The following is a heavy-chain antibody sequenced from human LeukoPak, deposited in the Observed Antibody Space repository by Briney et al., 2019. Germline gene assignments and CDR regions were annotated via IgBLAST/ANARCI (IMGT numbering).Heavy chain of an antibody. Sequence: SVKVSCKASGGTFISYAISWVRQAPGQGLEWMGGIIPIFGTANYAQKFQGRVTITTDESTSTAYMELSSLRSEDTAVYYCARAEYYYDSSGYKNREYYFDYWGQGTLVTVSS. D-gene: IGHD3-22*01. V-gene: IGHV1-69*05. CDR3: ARAEYYYDSSGYKNREYYFDY. CDR2: IIPIFGTA. J-gene: IGHJ4*02. CDR1: GGTFISYA.